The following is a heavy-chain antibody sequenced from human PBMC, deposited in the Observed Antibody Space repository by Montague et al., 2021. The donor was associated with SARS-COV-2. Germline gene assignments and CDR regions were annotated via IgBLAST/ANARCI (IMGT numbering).Heavy chain of an antibody. V-gene: IGHV4-31*03. J-gene: IGHJ2*01. CDR2: IYYSGST. D-gene: IGHD3-22*01. CDR3: ARSPEPMIILIITSLNWYFDL. CDR1: GGSISSGGYY. Sequence: TLSLTCTVSGGSISSGGYYWSWIRQHPGKGLEWIVYIYYSGSTYYTPSLKSRVTISVDTSKNQFSLKMSSVTAADTAVYYCARSPEPMIILIITSLNWYFDLWGRGTLVTVSS.